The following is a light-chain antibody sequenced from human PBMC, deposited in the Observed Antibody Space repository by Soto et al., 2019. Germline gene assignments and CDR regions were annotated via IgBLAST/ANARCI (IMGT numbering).Light chain of an antibody. CDR2: GAS. V-gene: IGKV3-20*01. Sequence: EIVLTQSPGTMSLSPGERATLSCRASQSVSSSYLDWCQQKPGQAPRLLIYGASSRATGIPDRFSGSGSGTDFNLTISRLEPEDFAVYYCQQYGSSPTFGQGTKLEIK. J-gene: IGKJ2*01. CDR1: QSVSSSY. CDR3: QQYGSSPT.